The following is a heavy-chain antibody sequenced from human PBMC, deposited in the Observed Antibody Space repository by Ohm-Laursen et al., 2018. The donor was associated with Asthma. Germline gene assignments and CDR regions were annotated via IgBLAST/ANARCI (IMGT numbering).Heavy chain of an antibody. CDR1: GFTFSSYG. CDR3: TTDPDIVVVVAARSLANPAEFDY. CDR2: IKSKTDGGTT. D-gene: IGHD2-15*01. V-gene: IGHV3-15*01. J-gene: IGHJ4*02. Sequence: SLRLSCAASGFTFSSYGMHWVRQAPGKGLEWVGRIKSKTDGGTTDYAAPVKGRFPISRDDSKNTLYLQMNSLKTEDTAVYYCTTDPDIVVVVAARSLANPAEFDYWGQGTLVTVSS.